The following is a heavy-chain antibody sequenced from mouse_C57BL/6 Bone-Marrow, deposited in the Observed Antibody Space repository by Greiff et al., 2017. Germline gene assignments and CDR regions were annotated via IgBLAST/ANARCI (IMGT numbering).Heavy chain of an antibody. Sequence: QVQLQQPGAELVKPGASVKLSCKASGYTFTSYWMHWVKQRPGRGLEWIGRIDPNSGGTKYNEKFKSKATLTVDKPSSTAYMQLSSLTSEDSAVYYCARSSITTVVAPSYWYFDVWGTGTTVTVSS. J-gene: IGHJ1*03. D-gene: IGHD1-1*01. CDR3: ARSSITTVVAPSYWYFDV. CDR1: GYTFTSYW. CDR2: IDPNSGGT. V-gene: IGHV1-72*01.